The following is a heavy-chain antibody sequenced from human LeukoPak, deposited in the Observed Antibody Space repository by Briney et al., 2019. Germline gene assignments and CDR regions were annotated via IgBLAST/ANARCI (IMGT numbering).Heavy chain of an antibody. CDR3: ARVILASSGISYYYYYYMDV. V-gene: IGHV1-2*02. Sequence: ASVKVSRKASGYTFTGYYMHWVRQAPGQGLEWMGWINPNSGGTNYAQKFQGRVTMTRDTSISTAYMELSRLRSDDTAVYYCARVILASSGISYYYYYYMDVWGKGTTVTVSS. CDR2: INPNSGGT. J-gene: IGHJ6*03. CDR1: GYTFTGYY. D-gene: IGHD3-22*01.